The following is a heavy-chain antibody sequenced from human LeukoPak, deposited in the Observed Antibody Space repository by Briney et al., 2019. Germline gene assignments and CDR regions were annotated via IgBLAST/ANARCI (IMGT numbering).Heavy chain of an antibody. CDR3: ARDTYCGTDCHYYYGD. V-gene: IGHV4-4*07. D-gene: IGHD2-21*01. CDR1: GASVNSYY. CDR2: YYNNGNS. Sequence: ASETLSLTCSVTGASVNSYYWSWTRQSAGKGLEWIGRYYNNGNSNVNPSLKSRITMSSDVSKNQVYLSVASLTVADTAIYYCARDTYCGTDCHYYYGDWGQGILVTVSS. J-gene: IGHJ4*02.